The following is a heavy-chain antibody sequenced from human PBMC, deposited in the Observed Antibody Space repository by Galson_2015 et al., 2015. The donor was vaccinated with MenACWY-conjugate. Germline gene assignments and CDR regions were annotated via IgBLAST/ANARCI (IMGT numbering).Heavy chain of an antibody. CDR2: ISGSGGST. J-gene: IGHJ4*02. D-gene: IGHD6-19*01. Sequence: SLRLSCAASGFTFSSYAMSWVRQAPGKGLEWVSAISGSGGSTYYADSVKGRFTISRDNSKNTLYLQMNSLSAEDTAVYYCAKDQGGIRYSSGWYFFDYWGQGTLVTVSS. CDR1: GFTFSSYA. CDR3: AKDQGGIRYSSGWYFFDY. V-gene: IGHV3-23*01.